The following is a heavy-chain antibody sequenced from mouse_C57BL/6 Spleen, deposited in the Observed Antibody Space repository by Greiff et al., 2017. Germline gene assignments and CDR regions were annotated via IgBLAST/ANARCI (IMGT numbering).Heavy chain of an antibody. J-gene: IGHJ3*01. CDR2: ISYDGSN. V-gene: IGHV3-6*01. D-gene: IGHD2-4*01. CDR3: AIYYDYESWFAY. CDR1: GYSITSGYY. Sequence: VQLQQSGPGLVKPSQSLSLTCSVTGYSITSGYYWNWIRQFPGNKLEWMGYISYDGSNNYNPSLKNRISITRDTTKNQFFLKLNSVTTEDTATYYCAIYYDYESWFAYWGQGTLVTVSA.